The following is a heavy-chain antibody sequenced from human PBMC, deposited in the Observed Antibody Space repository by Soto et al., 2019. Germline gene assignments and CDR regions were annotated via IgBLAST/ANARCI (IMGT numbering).Heavy chain of an antibody. CDR2: INPNSGGT. CDR3: ARSIGAGATIFYGMDV. CDR1: GYTFTGYY. D-gene: IGHD5-12*01. J-gene: IGHJ6*02. Sequence: ASVKVSCKASGYTFTGYYIHWVRQAPGQGLEWMGWINPNSGGTNYAQKFQGWVTMTRDTSISTAYMELSRLRSDDTAVYYCARSIGAGATIFYGMDVWGQGTTVTVSS. V-gene: IGHV1-2*04.